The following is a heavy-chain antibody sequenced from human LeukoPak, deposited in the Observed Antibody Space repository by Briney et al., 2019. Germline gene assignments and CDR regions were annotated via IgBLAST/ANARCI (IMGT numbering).Heavy chain of an antibody. J-gene: IGHJ4*02. CDR3: ARASVGYRDSRFDY. Sequence: ASVKVSCKASGYTFTSYAMHWVRQAPGQRLEWMGWINAGNGNTKYSQKFQGRVTITRDTSASTAYMELSSLRSEDTAVYYCARASVGYRDSRFDYWGQGTLVTVSS. V-gene: IGHV1-3*01. D-gene: IGHD2-2*03. CDR2: INAGNGNT. CDR1: GYTFTSYA.